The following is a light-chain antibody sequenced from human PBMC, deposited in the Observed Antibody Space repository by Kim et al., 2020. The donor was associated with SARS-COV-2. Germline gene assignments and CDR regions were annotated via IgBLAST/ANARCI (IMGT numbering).Light chain of an antibody. CDR1: SGTLTGNY. CDR2: ESN. Sequence: NFMLTQPQSVSESPGKTVTISCTRSSGTLTGNYVKWYQRRPGIAPAIVIYESNQTPPGVPDRFSGSVDSSSNSASLTISGLETDDEDDYYCQYYDTDNRWVFGGGTKLTVL. CDR3: QYYDTDNRWV. V-gene: IGLV6-57*03. J-gene: IGLJ3*02.